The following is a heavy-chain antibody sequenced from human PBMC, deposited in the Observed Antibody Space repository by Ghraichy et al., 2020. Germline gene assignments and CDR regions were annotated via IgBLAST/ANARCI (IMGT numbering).Heavy chain of an antibody. CDR2: IDSDDDK. Sequence: SGPTLVKPTQTLTLTCTFSGFSLSTRGMYVSWIRQPPGKALEWLALIDSDDDKYYSTSLKTRLTISKDTSKNQVVLTMANMDPVDTATYYCARHLGLHPYGYLDLWGRGTLVIVSS. J-gene: IGHJ2*01. CDR3: ARHLGLHPYGYLDL. V-gene: IGHV2-70*01. CDR1: GFSLSTRGMY. D-gene: IGHD3-16*01.